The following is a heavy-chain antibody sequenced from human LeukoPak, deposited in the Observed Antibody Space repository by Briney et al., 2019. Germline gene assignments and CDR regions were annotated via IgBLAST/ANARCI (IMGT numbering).Heavy chain of an antibody. Sequence: PGGSLRLSCAASGFTFNSYTMHWVRQAPGKGLEWVSVISYDGTNKYYGDSVKGRFTISRDNSKNTLYMQMNSLRAEDTAVYYCASGWDVWWAFDYWGQGTLVTVSS. CDR1: GFTFNSYT. J-gene: IGHJ4*02. CDR3: ASGWDVWWAFDY. CDR2: ISYDGTNK. D-gene: IGHD3-16*01. V-gene: IGHV3-30*04.